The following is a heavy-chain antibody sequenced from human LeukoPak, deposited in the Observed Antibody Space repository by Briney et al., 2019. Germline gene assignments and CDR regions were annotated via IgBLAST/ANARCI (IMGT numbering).Heavy chain of an antibody. D-gene: IGHD3-22*01. J-gene: IGHJ4*02. CDR1: GFIFSNYG. V-gene: IGHV3-23*01. CDR2: ISGSGGST. Sequence: GGSLRLSCAGSGFIFSNYGMSWVRQAPGKGLEWVSAISGSGGSTYYADSVKGRFTISRDNSKNTLYLQMNSLRAEDTAVYYCAKEGDSTMIVVVITFHFDYWGQGTLVTVSS. CDR3: AKEGDSTMIVVVITFHFDY.